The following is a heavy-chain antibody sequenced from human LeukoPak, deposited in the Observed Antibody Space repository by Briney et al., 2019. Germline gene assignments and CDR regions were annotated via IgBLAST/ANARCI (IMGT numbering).Heavy chain of an antibody. D-gene: IGHD3-16*02. Sequence: PSETLSLTXAAYGGSFSGYYWSWIRQPPGKGLEWIGEINHSGSTNYNPSLKSRVTISVDTSKNQFSLKLSSVTAADTAVYYCARGHHDYVWGSYRYTRGFDYWGQGTLVTVSS. CDR3: ARGHHDYVWGSYRYTRGFDY. CDR2: INHSGST. V-gene: IGHV4-34*01. J-gene: IGHJ4*02. CDR1: GGSFSGYY.